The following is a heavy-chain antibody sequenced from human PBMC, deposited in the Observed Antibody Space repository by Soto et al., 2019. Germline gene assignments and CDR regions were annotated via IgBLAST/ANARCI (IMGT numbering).Heavy chain of an antibody. Sequence: PGGSLRLSCAASGFTFSNAWMSWVRQAPGKGLEWVSRIKSKTDGGTTDYAAPGKGRFTISRDDSKNTLYLQMNSLKTKDTAVYYCTTSSDIVVVVAATRFSYYFDYWGQGTLVTVSS. J-gene: IGHJ4*02. V-gene: IGHV3-15*01. CDR3: TTSSDIVVVVAATRFSYYFDY. CDR1: GFTFSNAW. CDR2: IKSKTDGGTT. D-gene: IGHD2-15*01.